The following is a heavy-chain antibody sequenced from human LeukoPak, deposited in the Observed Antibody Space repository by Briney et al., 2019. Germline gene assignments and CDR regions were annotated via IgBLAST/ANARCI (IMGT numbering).Heavy chain of an antibody. Sequence: GGSLRLSCAASGFTSSNYGMSWVRQAPGKGLEWVSAISGSGGRTYYTDSVKGRFTISRDNSKNTLYLQMNSLRAEDTAVYYCARSGIGELYFDYWGQGTLVTVSS. CDR3: ARSGIGELYFDY. CDR2: ISGSGGRT. CDR1: GFTSSNYG. V-gene: IGHV3-23*01. J-gene: IGHJ4*02. D-gene: IGHD3-10*01.